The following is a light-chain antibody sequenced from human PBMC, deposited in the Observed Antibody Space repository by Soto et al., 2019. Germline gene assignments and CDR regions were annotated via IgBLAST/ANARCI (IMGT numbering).Light chain of an antibody. J-gene: IGLJ2*01. CDR3: SSYTTSSTVI. Sequence: QSALTQPASVSGSPGQSITISCTGTNIDIGSYNSVSWYQQHPGKAPKLMIFDVSDRPSGVSSRFSVSKSGTTASLTISGLRTEDEADYYCSSYTTSSTVIFGAGTKVTVL. CDR2: DVS. CDR1: NIDIGSYNS. V-gene: IGLV2-14*03.